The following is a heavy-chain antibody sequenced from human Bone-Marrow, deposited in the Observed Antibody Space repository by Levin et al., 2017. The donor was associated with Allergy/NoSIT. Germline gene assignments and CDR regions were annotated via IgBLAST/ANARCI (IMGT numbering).Heavy chain of an antibody. CDR3: ARYYGGNSGNLDY. V-gene: IGHV3-33*01. CDR1: GFTFSSYG. CDR2: IWYDGSNK. D-gene: IGHD4-23*01. J-gene: IGHJ4*02. Sequence: GESLKISCAASGFTFSSYGMHWVRQAPGKGLEWVAVIWYDGSNKYYADSVKGRFTISRDNSKNTLYLQMNSLRAEDTAVYYCARYYGGNSGNLDYWGQGTLVTVSS.